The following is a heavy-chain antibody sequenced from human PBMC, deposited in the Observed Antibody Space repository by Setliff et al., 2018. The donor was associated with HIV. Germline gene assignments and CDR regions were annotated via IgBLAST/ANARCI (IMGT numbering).Heavy chain of an antibody. CDR1: GFTFNNYW. CDR2: IKQDGSEK. V-gene: IGHV3-7*05. CDR3: ARNDKAVRFAFDI. D-gene: IGHD3-10*01. Sequence: GESLTISCAASGFTFNNYWMTWVRQAPGKGLEWVADIKQDGSEKYYVASVKGRFTISRDIAENSLYLQMNSLRAEDTAVYYCARNDKAVRFAFDIWGQGTMVTVSS. J-gene: IGHJ3*02.